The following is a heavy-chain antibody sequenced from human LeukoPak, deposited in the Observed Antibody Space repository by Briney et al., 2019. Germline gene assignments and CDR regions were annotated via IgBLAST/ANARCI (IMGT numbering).Heavy chain of an antibody. Sequence: GGSLRLSCAASGFTFSSYSMNWVRQAPGKGLEWVSSISGSGNYMDYADSVKGRLTISRDNAKKSLYLQMDSLRAEDTAVYYCARVLGLADVFDIWGQGTMVTVSS. V-gene: IGHV3-21*01. CDR3: ARVLGLADVFDI. CDR2: ISGSGNYM. CDR1: GFTFSSYS. J-gene: IGHJ3*02.